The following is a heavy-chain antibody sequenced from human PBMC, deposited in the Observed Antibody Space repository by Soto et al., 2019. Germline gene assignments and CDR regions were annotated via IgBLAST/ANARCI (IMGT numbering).Heavy chain of an antibody. Sequence: ASVKVSCKASGYTFTGYSMHWVRQAPGQGLEWMGWINPNSGGTNYAQKFQGWVTMTRDTSISTAYMELSRLRSDDTAVYYCAREAYCSSTSCYAPHLSYYYYYGMDVWGQGTTVTVS. J-gene: IGHJ6*02. V-gene: IGHV1-2*04. CDR2: INPNSGGT. D-gene: IGHD2-2*01. CDR3: AREAYCSSTSCYAPHLSYYYYYGMDV. CDR1: GYTFTGYS.